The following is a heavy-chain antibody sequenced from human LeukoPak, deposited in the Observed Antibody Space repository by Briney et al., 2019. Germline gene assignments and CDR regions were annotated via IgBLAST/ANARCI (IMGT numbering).Heavy chain of an antibody. D-gene: IGHD6-13*01. CDR1: GYTFTGHY. J-gene: IGHJ4*02. V-gene: IGHV1-2*02. Sequence: ASVKVSCKASGYTFTGHYMHWVRQAPGQGLVWMGWINPDSGGTGYAQKFQGRVTMTRDPSISTAYMELSRLRSDDTAVYYCARVVDSSSRYYFDYWGQGTLVTVSS. CDR3: ARVVDSSSRYYFDY. CDR2: INPDSGGT.